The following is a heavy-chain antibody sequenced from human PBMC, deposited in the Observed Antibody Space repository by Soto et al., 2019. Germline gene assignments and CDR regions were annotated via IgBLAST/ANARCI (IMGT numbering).Heavy chain of an antibody. CDR2: IYYSGST. CDR3: ARVRIPWWLEGVGGFDY. D-gene: IGHD3-16*01. J-gene: IGHJ4*02. V-gene: IGHV4-31*03. CDR1: GGSISSGGYY. Sequence: QVQLQESGPGLVKPSQTLSLTCTVSGGSISSGGYYWSWIRQHPGKGLEWIGYIYYSGSTYYNPSLKRRVTISVDTSKTQFSLKLSSVPAADTAVYYCARVRIPWWLEGVGGFDYWGQGTLVTVSS.